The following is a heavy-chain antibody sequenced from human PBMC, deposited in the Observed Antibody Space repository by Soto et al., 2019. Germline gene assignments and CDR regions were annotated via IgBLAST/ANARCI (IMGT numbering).Heavy chain of an antibody. V-gene: IGHV3-30-3*01. CDR2: ISYDGSNK. J-gene: IGHJ6*02. Sequence: QVQLVESGGGVVQPGRSLRLSCAASGFTFSSYAMHWVRQAPGKGLEWVAVISYDGSNKYYADSVKGRFTISRDNSKNTLYLQMNSLRAEDTAVYYCAQGEYDLFYYYGMDVWGQGTTVTVSS. D-gene: IGHD3-3*01. CDR3: AQGEYDLFYYYGMDV. CDR1: GFTFSSYA.